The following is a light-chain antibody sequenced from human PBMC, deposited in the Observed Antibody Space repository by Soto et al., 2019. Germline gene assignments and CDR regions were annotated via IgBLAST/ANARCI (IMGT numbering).Light chain of an antibody. CDR2: EVT. V-gene: IGLV2-8*01. Sequence: QSALTQPPSASGSPGQSVTISCTGTSSDVGAYNYVSWYQQHAGKAAKLVIYEVTKRPSGVPDRFSGSKSANTASLTVSGLQAEDEADYYCSSFASSDTWVVGGGTKLTVL. J-gene: IGLJ3*02. CDR1: SSDVGAYNY. CDR3: SSFASSDTWV.